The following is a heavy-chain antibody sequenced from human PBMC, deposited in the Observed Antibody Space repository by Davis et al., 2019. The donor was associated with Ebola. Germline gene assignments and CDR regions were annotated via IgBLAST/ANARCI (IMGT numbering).Heavy chain of an antibody. J-gene: IGHJ4*02. CDR3: ARAGGGPRRAMMYYFDY. D-gene: IGHD2-15*01. CDR1: GGSVSSGSYY. CDR2: IYYSGST. Sequence: PSETLSLTCTVSGGSVSSGSYYWSWIRQHPGKGLEWIGYIYYSGSTYYNPSLKSRVTISVDTSKNQFSLKLSSVTAADTAVYYCARAGGGPRRAMMYYFDYWGQGTLVTVSS. V-gene: IGHV4-31*03.